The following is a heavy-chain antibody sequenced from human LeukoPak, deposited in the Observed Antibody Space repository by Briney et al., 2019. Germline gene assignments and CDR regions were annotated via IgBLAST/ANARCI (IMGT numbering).Heavy chain of an antibody. D-gene: IGHD5-12*01. V-gene: IGHV3-7*03. CDR3: ARVSKWLYFDY. Sequence: PSETLSLTCAVYGGSFSGYYWSWVRQAPGKGLEWVANIKQDGSEKYYVDSVKGRFTISRDNAKNSLYLQMNSLRAEDTAVYYCARVSKWLYFDYWGQGTLVTVSS. CDR2: IKQDGSEK. J-gene: IGHJ4*02. CDR1: GGSFSGYY.